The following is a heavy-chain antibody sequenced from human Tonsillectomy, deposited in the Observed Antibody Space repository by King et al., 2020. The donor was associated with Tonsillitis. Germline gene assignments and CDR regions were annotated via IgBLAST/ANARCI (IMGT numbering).Heavy chain of an antibody. CDR3: ARGGELLDYYYYMDV. J-gene: IGHJ6*03. V-gene: IGHV1-69*09. CDR1: GGTFSSYA. Sequence: PLVQSGAEVKKPGSSVKVSCKASGGTFSSYAISWVRQAPGQGLEWMGRIIPILGIANYAQKFQGRVTITADKSTSIAYMELGSLRSEDTAVYYCARGGELLDYYYYMDVWGKGTTVTVSS. CDR2: IIPILGIA. D-gene: IGHD1-26*01.